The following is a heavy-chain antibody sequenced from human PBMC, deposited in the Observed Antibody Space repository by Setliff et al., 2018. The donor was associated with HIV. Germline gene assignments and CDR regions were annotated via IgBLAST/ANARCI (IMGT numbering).Heavy chain of an antibody. J-gene: IGHJ4*02. CDR1: GGSISSGDYY. D-gene: IGHD3-22*01. V-gene: IGHV4-30-4*01. CDR3: ARASSGYLIVHY. Sequence: LSLTCTVSGGSISSGDYYWSWIRQPPGKGLEWIGYTYYSGYTQYNPSLKSRVTISVDTSKNQFSLKLRSVSAADTAVYYCARASSGYLIVHYWGQGTLVTV. CDR2: TYYSGYT.